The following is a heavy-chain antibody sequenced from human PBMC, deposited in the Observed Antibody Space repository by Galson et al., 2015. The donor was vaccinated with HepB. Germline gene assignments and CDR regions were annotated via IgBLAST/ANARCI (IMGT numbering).Heavy chain of an antibody. CDR1: GYTFTTSD. CDR2: MNPKTGDT. CDR3: ATVHLVSGNIWGDALQA. Sequence: SVKVSCKASGYTFTTSDINWVRQATGQGLEWMGWMNPKTGDTAYAQKFQGRLTMTRDTSVSTAYMELSSLTSEDTAVYYCATVHLVSGNIWGDALQACGQGTLVTVSS. V-gene: IGHV1-8*01. D-gene: IGHD2-8*01. J-gene: IGHJ4*03.